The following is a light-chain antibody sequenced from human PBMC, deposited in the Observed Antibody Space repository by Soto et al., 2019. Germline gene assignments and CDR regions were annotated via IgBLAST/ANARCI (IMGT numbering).Light chain of an antibody. CDR1: SSNIGAIYD. CDR3: QSYDSSLSGVV. CDR2: GNN. J-gene: IGLJ2*01. V-gene: IGLV1-40*01. Sequence: QSVLTQPPSVSGAPGQRVTISCTGSSSNIGAIYDVHWYQQLPGTAPKLLIYGNNNRPSGVPDRFSGSKSGTSASLAITGLQAEDEADYYCQSYDSSLSGVVFGGGTKLTV.